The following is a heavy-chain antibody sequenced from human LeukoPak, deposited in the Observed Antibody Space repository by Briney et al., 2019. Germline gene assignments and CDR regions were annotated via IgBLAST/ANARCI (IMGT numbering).Heavy chain of an antibody. CDR2: ISSSSSYI. Sequence: GGSLRLSCAASGFTFSSYSMNWVRQAPGKGLEWVSSISSSSSYIYYADSVKGRFTISRDNSKNTLYLQMNSLRAEDTAVYYCAKDHQYDIVVVVAATALDYWGQGTLVTVSS. CDR3: AKDHQYDIVVVVAATALDY. D-gene: IGHD2-15*01. V-gene: IGHV3-21*04. CDR1: GFTFSSYS. J-gene: IGHJ4*02.